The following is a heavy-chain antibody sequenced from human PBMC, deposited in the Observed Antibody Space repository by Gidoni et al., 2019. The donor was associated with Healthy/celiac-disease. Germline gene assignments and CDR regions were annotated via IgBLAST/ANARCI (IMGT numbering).Heavy chain of an antibody. CDR2: ISSSSSYI. J-gene: IGHJ3*02. V-gene: IGHV3-21*01. CDR3: ASTYDFWSGYYNRNDAFDI. Sequence: EVQLVESGGGLVKPGGSLRLSCAASGFTFSSYSMNWVRQAPGKGLEWVSSISSSSSYIYYADSVKGRFTISRDNAKNSLYLQMNSLRAEDTAVYYCASTYDFWSGYYNRNDAFDIWGQGTMVTVSS. D-gene: IGHD3-3*01. CDR1: GFTFSSYS.